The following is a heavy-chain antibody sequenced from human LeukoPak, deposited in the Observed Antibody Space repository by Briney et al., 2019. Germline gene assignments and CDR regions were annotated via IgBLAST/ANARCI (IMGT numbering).Heavy chain of an antibody. CDR1: GGSISSRSYY. J-gene: IGHJ2*01. CDR2: IHYSGST. Sequence: PSETLSLTCSVSGGSISSRSYYWGWIRQPPGKGLEWIGRIHYSGSTHYSPSLKSRVTISVDRSKNHFSLKLSSVTAADTAVYYCARPGAKMTTEDCYFDLWGRGTLVTVSS. CDR3: ARPGAKMTTEDCYFDL. D-gene: IGHD4/OR15-4a*01. V-gene: IGHV4-39*02.